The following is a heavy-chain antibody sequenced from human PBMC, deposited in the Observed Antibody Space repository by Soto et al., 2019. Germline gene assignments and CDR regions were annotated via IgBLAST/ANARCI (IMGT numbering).Heavy chain of an antibody. Sequence: QVQLMQSGAEVKKPGASVKVSCKASGDTFTDYYIHWVRQAPGQGLEWMGTVNPSGGHTTYAQHFLCSVTLTRDTFTSTLAIHLSCLTFDDSVVFYCARGGRVVVVTAVVDYWGQGTLVTVSS. J-gene: IGHJ4*02. CDR2: VNPSGGHT. CDR3: ARGGRVVVVTAVVDY. CDR1: GDTFTDYY. V-gene: IGHV1-46*01. D-gene: IGHD2-21*02.